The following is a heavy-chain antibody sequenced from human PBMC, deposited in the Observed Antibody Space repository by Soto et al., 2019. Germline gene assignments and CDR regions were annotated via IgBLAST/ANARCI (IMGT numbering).Heavy chain of an antibody. Sequence: SETLSLTCTVSGGSISSYYWSWIRQPPGKGLEWIGYIYYSGSTNYNPSLKSRVTISVDTSKNQFSLKMSSVTAADTAVYYCAREIAVAGTHYFDYWGQGTLVTVSS. CDR3: AREIAVAGTHYFDY. J-gene: IGHJ4*02. CDR1: GGSISSYY. V-gene: IGHV4-59*01. CDR2: IYYSGST. D-gene: IGHD6-19*01.